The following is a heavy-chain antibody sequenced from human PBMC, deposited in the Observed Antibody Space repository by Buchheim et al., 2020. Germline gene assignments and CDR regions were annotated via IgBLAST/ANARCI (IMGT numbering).Heavy chain of an antibody. Sequence: QVQLVESGGGVVQPGRSLRLSCAASGFTFSSYAMHWVRQAPGKGLEWVAVISYDGSNKYYADSVKGRFTISRDNSKNTRYLQMNSLRAEDTAVYYCASDYYYDSSGYPNWFDPWGQGTL. CDR3: ASDYYYDSSGYPNWFDP. CDR1: GFTFSSYA. CDR2: ISYDGSNK. D-gene: IGHD3-22*01. J-gene: IGHJ5*02. V-gene: IGHV3-30-3*01.